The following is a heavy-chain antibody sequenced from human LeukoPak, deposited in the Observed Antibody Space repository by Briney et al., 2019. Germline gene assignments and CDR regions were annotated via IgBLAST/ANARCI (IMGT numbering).Heavy chain of an antibody. CDR3: ARGLQGSGYALVLDV. CDR1: GYTFTGYY. Sequence: ASVKVSCKTSGYTFTGYYMHWVRQAPGQRLEWMGWMNPNSGGSNYAQKLQGRVTMTTDTSTSTAYMELRSLRSDDTAVYYCARGLQGSGYALVLDVWGQGTTVTVSS. J-gene: IGHJ6*02. D-gene: IGHD3-3*01. V-gene: IGHV1-2*02. CDR2: MNPNSGGS.